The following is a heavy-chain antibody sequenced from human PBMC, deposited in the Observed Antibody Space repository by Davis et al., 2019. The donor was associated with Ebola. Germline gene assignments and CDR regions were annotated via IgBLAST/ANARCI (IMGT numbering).Heavy chain of an antibody. Sequence: MPSETLSLTCAVSGGSISSSNWWSWVRQPPGKGLEWIGEIYHSGSTNYNPSLKSRVTISVDKSKNQFSLKLSSVTAADTAVYYCARDRGWERPYWFDPWGQGTLVTVSS. CDR1: GGSISSSNW. J-gene: IGHJ5*02. CDR2: IYHSGST. V-gene: IGHV4-4*02. D-gene: IGHD1-26*01. CDR3: ARDRGWERPYWFDP.